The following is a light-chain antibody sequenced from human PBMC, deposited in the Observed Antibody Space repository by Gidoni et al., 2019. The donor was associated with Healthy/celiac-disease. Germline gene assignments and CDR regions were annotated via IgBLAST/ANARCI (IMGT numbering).Light chain of an antibody. CDR1: QSISSW. CDR3: QQYNSYPWT. J-gene: IGKJ1*01. CDR2: KAS. Sequence: DIQMTQSPSTLSASVGDRVTITCRASQSISSWLAWYQQKPGKAPKLLIYKASGLESGVPSRFSGSGSGTGFTLTISSLQPDDFATYYCQQYNSYPWTFGQXTKVEIK. V-gene: IGKV1-5*03.